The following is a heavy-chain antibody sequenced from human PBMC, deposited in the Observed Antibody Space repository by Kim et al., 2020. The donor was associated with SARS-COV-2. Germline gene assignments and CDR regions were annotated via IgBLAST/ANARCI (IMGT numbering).Heavy chain of an antibody. CDR1: GFTFRSYA. V-gene: IGHV3-33*01. Sequence: GGSLRLSCAASGFTFRSYAMHWVRQAPGKGLEVVAVIWYDGSNEQYADSVKGRFTISRDNSKNTLYLQMNSLRAEDTAVYYCARDRGSYVDFAFDIWGQGTMVTVSS. CDR2: IWYDGSNE. D-gene: IGHD3-16*01. CDR3: ARDRGSYVDFAFDI. J-gene: IGHJ3*02.